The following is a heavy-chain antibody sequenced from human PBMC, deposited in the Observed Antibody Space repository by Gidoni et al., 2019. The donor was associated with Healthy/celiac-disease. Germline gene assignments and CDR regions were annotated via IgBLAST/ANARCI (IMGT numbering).Heavy chain of an antibody. J-gene: IGHJ4*02. CDR3: AGETYSSGWTDY. D-gene: IGHD6-19*01. V-gene: IGHV4-4*07. CDR1: GGSISSYS. CDR2: IYTSGST. Sequence: QVQLQESGPGLVKPSETLSLTCPVSGGSISSYSRSWIRQPAGKGLEWIGCIYTSGSTNYNPSLKSRVTMSVDTSKNQFSLKLSSVTAADTAVYYCAGETYSSGWTDYWGQGTLVTVSS.